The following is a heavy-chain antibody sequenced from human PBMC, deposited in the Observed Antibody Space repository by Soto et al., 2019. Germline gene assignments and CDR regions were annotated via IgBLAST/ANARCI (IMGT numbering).Heavy chain of an antibody. CDR3: ARLNPRAAAFDY. CDR1: GFTFSSYA. V-gene: IGHV3-64*01. J-gene: IGHJ4*02. D-gene: IGHD6-13*01. Sequence: EVQLVESGGGLVQPGGSLRLSCAASGFTFSSYAMHWVRQAPGKGLEYISAISSNGGSTHYANSVKGRSTISRDNSKNTMYLQMGSLRAEDMAVYYCARLNPRAAAFDYWGQGTLVTVSS. CDR2: ISSNGGST.